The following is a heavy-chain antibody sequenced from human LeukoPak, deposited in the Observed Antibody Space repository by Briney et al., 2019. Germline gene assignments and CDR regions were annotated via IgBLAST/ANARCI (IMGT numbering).Heavy chain of an antibody. V-gene: IGHV3-53*01. CDR1: GFTVSSNY. CDR3: ARAAYSSGDAFDI. J-gene: IGHJ3*02. D-gene: IGHD6-19*01. Sequence: PGGSLRLSCAASGFTVSSNYMSWVRQAPGKGLEWVSVIYSGGSTYYADSVKGRFNISRDNSKNTLYLQMNSLRAEDTAVYYCARAAYSSGDAFDIWGQGTMVTVSS. CDR2: IYSGGST.